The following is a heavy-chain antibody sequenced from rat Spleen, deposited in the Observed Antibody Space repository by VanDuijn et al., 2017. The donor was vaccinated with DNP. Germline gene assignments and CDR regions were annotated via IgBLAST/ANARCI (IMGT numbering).Heavy chain of an antibody. CDR1: GFSFRNYY. J-gene: IGHJ2*01. CDR3: ARESQYRFEY. V-gene: IGHV5-20*01. Sequence: EVELVESGGGLVQPGRSLTLSCAASGFSFRNYYMAWVRQAPKRGLEWVAIISHSDGRSYYPDYVKGRFTISRDNAKSSLYLQMNSLKSEDTTTYYCARESQYRFEYLGQGVMVTVSS. D-gene: IGHD1-1*01. CDR2: ISHSDGRS.